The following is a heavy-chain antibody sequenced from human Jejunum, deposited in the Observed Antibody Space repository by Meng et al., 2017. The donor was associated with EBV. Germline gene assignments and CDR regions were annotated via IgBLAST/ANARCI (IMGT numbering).Heavy chain of an antibody. Sequence: DVQLVESGGGLVQPGGSLGLSCATSGFTFSDYWMHWGRQAPGKGLVWVSRINTDESTTNYADSVKGRFTISRDNAENTLFLQMNSLKAEDTAVYYCTRAGSYRHDYWGQGTLVTVSS. CDR1: GFTFSDYW. CDR2: INTDESTT. D-gene: IGHD6-25*01. V-gene: IGHV3-74*01. J-gene: IGHJ4*02. CDR3: TRAGSYRHDY.